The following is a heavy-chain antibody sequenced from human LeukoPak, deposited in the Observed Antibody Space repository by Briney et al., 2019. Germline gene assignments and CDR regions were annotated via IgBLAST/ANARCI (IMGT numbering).Heavy chain of an antibody. CDR1: GFTFSSYE. Sequence: GGSLRLSCAASGFTFSSYEMNWVRLAPGKGLEWVSYISESGSAIYYADSVKGRFTISRDNAKNSLYLQMNSLKSEDTAVYYCTTYGSGRKFDYWGQGILVTVSS. CDR2: ISESGSAI. J-gene: IGHJ4*02. D-gene: IGHD3-10*01. CDR3: TTYGSGRKFDY. V-gene: IGHV3-48*03.